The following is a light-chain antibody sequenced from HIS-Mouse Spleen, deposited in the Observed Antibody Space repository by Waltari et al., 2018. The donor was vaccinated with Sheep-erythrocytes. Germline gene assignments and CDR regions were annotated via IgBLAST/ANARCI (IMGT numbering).Light chain of an antibody. CDR1: SSDVGCYNL. Sequence: QSALTQPASVSGSPGQSITLSCTGTSSDVGCYNLVPWYQQHPGKAPKLMIYEGSKRPSGVSNRFSGSKSGNTASLTISGLQAEDEADYYCCSYAGSSTPWVFGGGTKLTVL. V-gene: IGLV2-23*01. CDR3: CSYAGSSTPWV. J-gene: IGLJ3*02. CDR2: EGS.